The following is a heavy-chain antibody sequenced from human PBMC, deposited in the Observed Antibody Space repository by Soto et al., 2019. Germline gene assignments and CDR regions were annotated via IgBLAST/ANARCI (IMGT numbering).Heavy chain of an antibody. D-gene: IGHD3-22*01. Sequence: GGSLRLSCVASGFTFSTYWMHWVRQAPGKGLVWVSRINSDGSSTSYADSVKGRFTISRDNAKNTLYLQMNSLRAEDTAVYYCARDQTVVTNWFDPWGQGTLVTVSS. CDR2: INSDGSST. V-gene: IGHV3-74*01. CDR3: ARDQTVVTNWFDP. CDR1: GFTFSTYW. J-gene: IGHJ5*02.